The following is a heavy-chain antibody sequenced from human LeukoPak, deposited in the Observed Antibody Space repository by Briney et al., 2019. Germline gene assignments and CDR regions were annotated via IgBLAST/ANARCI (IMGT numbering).Heavy chain of an antibody. J-gene: IGHJ4*02. V-gene: IGHV4-34*01. CDR3: ARAWKEGYGDSGGHFDY. CDR2: INHSGST. CDR1: GGSFSGYY. D-gene: IGHD4-17*01. Sequence: SSETLSLTCAVYGGSFSGYYWSWIRQPPGKGLEWIGEINHSGSTNYNPSLKSRVTISVDTSKNQFSLKLSSVTAADTAVYYCARAWKEGYGDSGGHFDYWGQGTLVTVSS.